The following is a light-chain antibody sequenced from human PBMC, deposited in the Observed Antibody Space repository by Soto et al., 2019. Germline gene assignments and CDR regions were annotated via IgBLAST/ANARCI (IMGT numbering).Light chain of an antibody. CDR3: QQYHDWPRT. CDR1: QSVSIY. J-gene: IGKJ1*01. CDR2: DAS. Sequence: EMVMTQSPATLSVSPGDRATLLCRASQSVSIYVAWYQQKPGLAPRLLIYDASTRATGIPARFSGSGSGTEFSLTISSLQSEDFAVYYCQQYHDWPRTIGQGTKLEIK. V-gene: IGKV3-15*01.